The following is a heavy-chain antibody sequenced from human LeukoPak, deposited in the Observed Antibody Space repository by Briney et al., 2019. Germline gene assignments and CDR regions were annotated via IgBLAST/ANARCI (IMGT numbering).Heavy chain of an antibody. D-gene: IGHD2-15*01. V-gene: IGHV3-21*01. J-gene: IGHJ4*02. CDR2: ISGSSSYI. CDR1: GFTFSSYG. Sequence: GGSLRLSCAASGFTFSSYGMHWVRQAPGKGLEWVSSISGSSSYIYYADSVKGRFTISRDNAKKSLYLQMNSLRVEDTAVYYCARDGEAYCSGGSCSYFDYWGQGTLVTVSS. CDR3: ARDGEAYCSGGSCSYFDY.